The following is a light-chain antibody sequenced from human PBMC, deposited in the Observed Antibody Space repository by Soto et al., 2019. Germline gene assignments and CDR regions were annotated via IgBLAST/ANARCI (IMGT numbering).Light chain of an antibody. CDR1: QSVSSN. CDR3: QQYNVWPLT. V-gene: IGKV3-15*01. Sequence: EIVVTQSPATLSVSPGERATLSCRASQSVSSNLAWYQQKPGQTPKLLIYVASTRATGIPARFSGSGSGTEFTLTISSLQSEDFAVYYCQQYNVWPLTFGGGTKVEFK. J-gene: IGKJ4*01. CDR2: VAS.